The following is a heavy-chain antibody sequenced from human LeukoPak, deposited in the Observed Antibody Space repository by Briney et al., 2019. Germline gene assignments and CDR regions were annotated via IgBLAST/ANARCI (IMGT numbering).Heavy chain of an antibody. D-gene: IGHD6-13*01. Sequence: GASVKVSCKASGYTFTSYGISWVRQAPGQGLEWMGWISAYNGNTNYAQKFQGRVTITRDTSASTAYMELSSLRSEDTAVYYCARVPSIVQQLVLQHWGQGTLVTVSS. J-gene: IGHJ1*01. CDR2: ISAYNGNT. CDR1: GYTFTSYG. V-gene: IGHV1-18*01. CDR3: ARVPSIVQQLVLQH.